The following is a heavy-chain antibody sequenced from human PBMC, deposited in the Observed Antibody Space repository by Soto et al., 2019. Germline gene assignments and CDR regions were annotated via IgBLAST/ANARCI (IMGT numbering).Heavy chain of an antibody. CDR3: ARDVDTASGPDYYNGLDV. Sequence: QVQLQESGPGLVKPSQTLSLTCTVSGASISSGDNYWSWIRQPPGKGLEWVGYIYYSGSTYYTPSLKSRVPISVYKPKNQFSRRLSSVAAAGTAVYYCARDVDTASGPDYYNGLDVWGQWTTVTVSS. V-gene: IGHV4-30-4*01. CDR1: GASISSGDNY. CDR2: IYYSGST. J-gene: IGHJ6*02. D-gene: IGHD5-18*01.